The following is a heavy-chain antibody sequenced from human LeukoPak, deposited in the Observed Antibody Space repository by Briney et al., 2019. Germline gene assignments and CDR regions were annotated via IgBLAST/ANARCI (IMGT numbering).Heavy chain of an antibody. CDR2: ISYSGST. J-gene: IGHJ4*02. V-gene: IGHV4-61*08. Sequence: SENLSLTCTVSGGSVSSPDYYWSWIRQPPGKGLEWIGYISYSGSTNYNPSLKSRVTISVDTSKSQFSLKLSSVTAADTAVYYCATTPNPNYFDYRGQGALVTVSS. CDR3: ATTPNPNYFDY. CDR1: GGSVSSPDYY.